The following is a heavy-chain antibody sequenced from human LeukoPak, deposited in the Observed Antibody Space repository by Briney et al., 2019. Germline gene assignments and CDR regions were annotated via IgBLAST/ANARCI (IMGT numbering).Heavy chain of an antibody. D-gene: IGHD6-13*01. J-gene: IGHJ4*02. Sequence: GASVKVSCKASGYTFTGYYMHWVRQPPGQGLEWMGCINPNNGGTNYAQNFQRRITMTRDTSINTAYMQRTRLRSDDTALYYLARDWSGGAAAVYYWGQGTLVTVSS. CDR1: GYTFTGYY. CDR2: INPNNGGT. CDR3: ARDWSGGAAAVYY. V-gene: IGHV1-2*02.